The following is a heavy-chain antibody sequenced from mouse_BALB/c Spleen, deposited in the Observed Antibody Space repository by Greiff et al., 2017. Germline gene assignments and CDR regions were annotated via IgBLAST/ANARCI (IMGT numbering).Heavy chain of an antibody. V-gene: IGHV1-14*01. CDR1: GYTFTSYV. D-gene: IGHD2-4*01. J-gene: IGHJ3*01. Sequence: VQLKESGPELVKPGASVKMSCKASGYTFTSYVMHWVKQKPGQGLEWIGYINPYNDGTKYNEKFKGKATLTSDKSSSTAYMELSSLTSEDSAVYYCARLDDSGRVPFAYWGQGTLVTVSA. CDR2: INPYNDGT. CDR3: ARLDDSGRVPFAY.